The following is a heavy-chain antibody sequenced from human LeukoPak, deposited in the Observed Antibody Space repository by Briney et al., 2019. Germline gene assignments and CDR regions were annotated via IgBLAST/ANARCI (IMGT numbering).Heavy chain of an antibody. Sequence: GGSLRLSCAASGFTFSSYAMHWVRQAPGKGLEWVAVISYDGSNKYYADSVKGRFTISRDNSKNTLYLQTNSLRAEDTAVYYCASHFSSSHYYYYGMDVWGQGTTVTVSS. V-gene: IGHV3-30-3*01. CDR2: ISYDGSNK. CDR3: ASHFSSSHYYYYGMDV. J-gene: IGHJ6*02. D-gene: IGHD6-13*01. CDR1: GFTFSSYA.